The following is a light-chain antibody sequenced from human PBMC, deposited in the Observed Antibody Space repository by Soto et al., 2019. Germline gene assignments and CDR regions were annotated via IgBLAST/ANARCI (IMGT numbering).Light chain of an antibody. CDR3: SSFTSSTTPV. CDR2: DVS. J-gene: IGLJ2*01. CDR1: SSDVGGYNY. V-gene: IGLV2-14*01. Sequence: QSVLTQPASVSGSPGQSITISCTGTSSDVGGYNYVSWYQQHPGKAPKLMIYDVSNRPSGVSNRFSGSKSGNTASLTISGLQAEDEADYYCSSFTSSTTPVFGGWTKVTVL.